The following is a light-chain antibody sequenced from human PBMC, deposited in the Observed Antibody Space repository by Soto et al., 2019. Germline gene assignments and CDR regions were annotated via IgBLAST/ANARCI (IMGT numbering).Light chain of an antibody. CDR1: QSVSSSY. V-gene: IGKV3-20*01. CDR2: GAF. CDR3: QQYDSSPRT. J-gene: IGKJ1*01. Sequence: EIVLTQSPDTLSLSPGERATLSCRASQSVSSSYLAWYQQKPGQPLRLLIYGAFSRATGIPDRFSGSGSGTDFTLTISRLEPEDFAVYYCQQYDSSPRTFGQGTKVEIK.